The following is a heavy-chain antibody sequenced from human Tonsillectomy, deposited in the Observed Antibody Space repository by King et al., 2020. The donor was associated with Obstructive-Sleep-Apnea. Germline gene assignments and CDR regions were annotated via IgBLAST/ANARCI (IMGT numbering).Heavy chain of an antibody. J-gene: IGHJ6*02. CDR3: ARVRAATNDYGMDV. Sequence: QLQESGPRLVKPSETLSLICSVSGGSINDYYWSWIRQPPGKGLEWIGYIYYSGSTDYNPSLKNRVTISVDTPKNQFSLTLSSVNATDAAVYFFARVRAATNDYGMDVWGQGTTVTVSS. D-gene: IGHD2-15*01. CDR2: IYYSGST. V-gene: IGHV4-59*01. CDR1: GGSINDYY.